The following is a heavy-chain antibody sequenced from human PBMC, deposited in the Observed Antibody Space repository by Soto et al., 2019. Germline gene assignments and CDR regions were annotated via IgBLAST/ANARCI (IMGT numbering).Heavy chain of an antibody. CDR3: ERELLFYDSDGLSWDHAFDI. CDR1: GGSLSSSAYS. CDR2: IYQSGSS. J-gene: IGHJ3*02. V-gene: IGHV4-30-2*01. Sequence: PSENPSLTCAVSGGSLSSSAYSWSWIRQPPGKGLEWIRFIYQSGSSYYNPSLKSRVTMSLDSPKNHFSLQLGSVTAADKAVYDCERELLFYDSDGLSWDHAFDIWGQGLMVP. D-gene: IGHD3-22*01.